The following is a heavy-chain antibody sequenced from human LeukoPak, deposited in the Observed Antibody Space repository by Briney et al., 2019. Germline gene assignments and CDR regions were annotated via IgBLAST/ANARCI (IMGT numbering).Heavy chain of an antibody. CDR1: GFTFDDYG. CDR2: INWNGGST. D-gene: IGHD5-18*01. CDR3: AKAHSYGYAAPDY. Sequence: GGSLRLSCAASGFTFDDYGMSWVRQAPGKGLEWVSGINWNGGSTGYADSVKGRFTISRDNAKNSLYLQMNSLRAEDTAVYYCAKAHSYGYAAPDYWGQGTLVTVSS. V-gene: IGHV3-20*04. J-gene: IGHJ4*02.